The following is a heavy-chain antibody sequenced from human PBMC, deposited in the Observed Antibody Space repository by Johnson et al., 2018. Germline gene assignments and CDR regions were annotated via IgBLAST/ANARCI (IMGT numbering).Heavy chain of an antibody. D-gene: IGHD2-21*02. Sequence: QVQLVQSGAEVKKPGSSVKVSCKASGGTFSSYAIYWVRQAPGQGLEWMGGIIPIFGTAHYAQKFQGRVTITADESTSTAYMELISLRSEDTAVYYCAGRSSGYCGGDCYSWREGAFDIWGQGTMVTVSS. V-gene: IGHV1-69*01. CDR3: AGRSSGYCGGDCYSWREGAFDI. CDR1: GGTFSSYA. J-gene: IGHJ3*02. CDR2: IIPIFGTA.